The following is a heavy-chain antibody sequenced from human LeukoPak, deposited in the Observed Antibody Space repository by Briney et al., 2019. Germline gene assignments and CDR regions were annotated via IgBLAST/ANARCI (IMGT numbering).Heavy chain of an antibody. D-gene: IGHD6-19*01. CDR3: ARDPLIDVAGTMNYYGMDV. Sequence: SETLSLACAVYGGSFSGVYGSWIRQPPGKGREWIGEVNHSGSTNYNPSLKSRVTISVDTSNNQFSLKLSSVTAADTAVYYCARDPLIDVAGTMNYYGMDVWGKGTTVTVSS. V-gene: IGHV4-34*01. CDR1: GGSFSGVY. CDR2: VNHSGST. J-gene: IGHJ6*04.